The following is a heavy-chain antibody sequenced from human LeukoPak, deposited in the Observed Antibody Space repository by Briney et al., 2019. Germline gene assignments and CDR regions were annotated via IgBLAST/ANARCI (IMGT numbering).Heavy chain of an antibody. CDR1: GYTFTGYY. V-gene: IGHV1-2*06. CDR2: INPNSGGT. CDR3: ARGGAHMITFGGVIVIGWFDP. J-gene: IGHJ5*02. Sequence: ASVNVSCKASGYTFTGYYMHWVRQAPGQGLEWMGRINPNSGGTNYAQKFQGRVTMTRDTSISTAYMELSRLRSDDTAVYYCARGGAHMITFGGVIVIGWFDPWGQGTLVTVSS. D-gene: IGHD3-16*02.